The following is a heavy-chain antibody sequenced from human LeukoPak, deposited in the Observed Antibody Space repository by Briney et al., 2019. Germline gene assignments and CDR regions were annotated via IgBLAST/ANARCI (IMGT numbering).Heavy chain of an antibody. CDR1: GGSISSGCHY. CDR3: ARALLTAFDC. D-gene: IGHD2-21*02. Sequence: SESLSLTCNVSGGSISSGCHYWGWLRQTAGKGREWIGRIDISGSTSYNPSLKSRGTISADTSKNQVSLKLSFVTAADTAVYYCARALLTAFDCWGQGTLVTV. CDR2: IDISGST. V-gene: IGHV4-61*02. J-gene: IGHJ4*02.